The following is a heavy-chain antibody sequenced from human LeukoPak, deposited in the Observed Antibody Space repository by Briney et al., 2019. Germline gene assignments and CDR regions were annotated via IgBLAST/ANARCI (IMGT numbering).Heavy chain of an antibody. D-gene: IGHD3-10*01. CDR2: ISSSSSYI. Sequence: GGSLRLSCAASGFTFSSYAMSWVRQAPGKGLEWVSSISSSSSYIYYADSVKGRFTISRDNAKNSLYLQMNSLRAEDTAVYYCARDEPYGSGSTPLDYWGQGTLVTVSS. CDR1: GFTFSSYA. J-gene: IGHJ4*02. V-gene: IGHV3-21*01. CDR3: ARDEPYGSGSTPLDY.